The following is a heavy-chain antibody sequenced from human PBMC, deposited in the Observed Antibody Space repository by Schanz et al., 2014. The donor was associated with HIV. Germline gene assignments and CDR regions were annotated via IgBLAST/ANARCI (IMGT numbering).Heavy chain of an antibody. CDR1: GGSISRRYSY. V-gene: IGHV4-31*03. D-gene: IGHD4-17*01. J-gene: IGHJ5*02. Sequence: QVQLQESGPGLVKPSQTLSLTCTASGGSISRRYSYWNWIRPHPGQGLEWIGYIYYSGSTYKNPSLKSRVNISVDTAKNQFSLQLSAVTAADTAVYYCARADFGHDLGFDPWGEGVLVTVTS. CDR2: IYYSGST. CDR3: ARADFGHDLGFDP.